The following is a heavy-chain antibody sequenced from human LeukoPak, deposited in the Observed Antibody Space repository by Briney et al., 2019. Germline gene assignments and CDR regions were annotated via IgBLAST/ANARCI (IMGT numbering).Heavy chain of an antibody. Sequence: SETLSLTCTVSGGSISSSSYYWGWIRQPPGKGLEWIGSIYYSGSTYYNPSLKSRVTISVDTSKNPFSLKLSSVTAADTAVYYCARHQQLTVYYYYYYGMDVWGQGTTVTVSS. D-gene: IGHD6-13*01. J-gene: IGHJ6*02. CDR3: ARHQQLTVYYYYYYGMDV. V-gene: IGHV4-39*01. CDR1: GGSISSSSYY. CDR2: IYYSGST.